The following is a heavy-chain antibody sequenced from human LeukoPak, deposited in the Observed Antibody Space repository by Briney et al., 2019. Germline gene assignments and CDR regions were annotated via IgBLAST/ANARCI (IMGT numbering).Heavy chain of an antibody. D-gene: IGHD2-21*02. CDR3: AGSVCGGDCYSFDY. Sequence: SETLSLTCTVSGGSISSGGYYWSWIRQHPGKGLERIGYIYYSGSTYYNPSLKSRVTISVDTSKNQFSLKLNSVTAADTAVYYCAGSVCGGDCYSFDYWGQGTLVTVSS. CDR2: IYYSGST. V-gene: IGHV4-61*08. J-gene: IGHJ4*02. CDR1: GGSISSGGYY.